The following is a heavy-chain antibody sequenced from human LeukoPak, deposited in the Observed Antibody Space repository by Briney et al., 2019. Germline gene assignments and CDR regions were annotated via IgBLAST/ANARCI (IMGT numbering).Heavy chain of an antibody. V-gene: IGHV1-8*01. CDR2: MSPNSSDT. J-gene: IGHJ4*02. Sequence: ASVTVSFKASGYTFASSDINWVRQTAGQGLEWIGWMSPNSSDTGYAQNFQGRVTMTRDTSISTAYMELSSLTSEDTAVYDCSKGPPSWGFDYWGQGTLVTVSS. D-gene: IGHD7-27*01. CDR3: SKGPPSWGFDY. CDR1: GYTFASSD.